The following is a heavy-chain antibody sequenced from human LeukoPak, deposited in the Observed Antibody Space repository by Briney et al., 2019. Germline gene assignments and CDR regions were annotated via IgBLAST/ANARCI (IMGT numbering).Heavy chain of an antibody. CDR3: ARASSGLNYYYYYMDV. J-gene: IGHJ6*03. V-gene: IGHV3-48*01. Sequence: GGSLRLSCAASGFTFSSYSMNWVRQAPGKGLEWVSYISSSSSTIYYADSVKGRFTISRDNAKNSLYLQMNSLRVEDTAVYYCARASSGLNYYYYYMDVWGKGTTVTVSS. CDR2: ISSSSSTI. CDR1: GFTFSSYS. D-gene: IGHD6-19*01.